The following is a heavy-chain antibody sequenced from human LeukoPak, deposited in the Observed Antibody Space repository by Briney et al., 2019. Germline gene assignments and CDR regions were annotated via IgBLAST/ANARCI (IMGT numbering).Heavy chain of an antibody. CDR2: IYNSGIT. Sequence: SETLSLTCTVSGGSVSSHFWCWIRQPPGKGLEWIGYIYNSGITNYNPSLKSRVTMSVDTSKNQFSLMLRSVTAADTAVYYCARDHLPAGAPGYYMDVWGKGTTVTVSS. D-gene: IGHD4/OR15-4a*01. CDR3: ARDHLPAGAPGYYMDV. V-gene: IGHV4-59*02. CDR1: GGSVSSHF. J-gene: IGHJ6*03.